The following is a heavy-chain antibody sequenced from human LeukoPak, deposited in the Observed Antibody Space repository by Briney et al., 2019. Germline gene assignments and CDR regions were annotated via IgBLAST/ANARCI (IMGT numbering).Heavy chain of an antibody. D-gene: IGHD5-12*01. CDR3: ATDPSDYETDAFDI. Sequence: GGSLRLSCAASGFTFSSCSMNWVRQAPGKGLEWVSSISSSSTYIYYAGSVKGRFTISRDNAKKSLNLQMDSLTAEDTAVYYCATDPSDYETDAFDIWGQGTMVTVSS. J-gene: IGHJ3*02. V-gene: IGHV3-21*01. CDR1: GFTFSSCS. CDR2: ISSSSTYI.